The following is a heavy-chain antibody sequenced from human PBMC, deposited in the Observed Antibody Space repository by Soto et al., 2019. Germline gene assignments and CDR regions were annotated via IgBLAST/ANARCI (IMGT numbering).Heavy chain of an antibody. V-gene: IGHV3-23*01. J-gene: IGHJ4*01. CDR3: ARAREPEYSSSIFFDY. D-gene: IGHD6-6*01. CDR2: ISGSGGST. Sequence: GGSLRLSCAASGSTFSSYAMSWVRQAPGKGLEWVSAISGSGGSTYYADSVKGRFTISRDNSENKIFLELNGLTVDDTAVYYCARAREPEYSSSIFFDYWGRGTVVTVSS. CDR1: GSTFSSYA.